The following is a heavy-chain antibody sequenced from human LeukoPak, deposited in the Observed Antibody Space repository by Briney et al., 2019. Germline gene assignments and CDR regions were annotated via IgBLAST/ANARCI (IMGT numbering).Heavy chain of an antibody. CDR3: RTYCGGDCYDYYYGMDV. CDR1: GFIFSSYA. D-gene: IGHD2-21*02. V-gene: IGHV3-23*01. Sequence: GGSLRLSCAASGFIFSSYAMSWVRQAPGKGLEWVSDISGSGGSTYYADSVKGRFTISRDNSKNTLYLQMNNLRAEDTAVYYCRTYCGGDCYDYYYGMDVWGQGTTVTVSS. CDR2: ISGSGGST. J-gene: IGHJ6*02.